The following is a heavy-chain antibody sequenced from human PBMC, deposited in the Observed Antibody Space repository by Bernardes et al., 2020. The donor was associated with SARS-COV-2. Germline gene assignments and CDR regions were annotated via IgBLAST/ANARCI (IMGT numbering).Heavy chain of an antibody. D-gene: IGHD2-8*01. J-gene: IGHJ4*02. Sequence: SETLSLTCAVSGASVSSGSYFWTWIRQHKGKDLEWIGYNYYSTGTYYNPSLKSRVAISLDTSKNQFSLKLNSLTAADTAIYYCVLARPTRMSSRTFDHWGQGTLVTVSA. CDR2: NYYSTGT. CDR1: GASVSSGSYF. V-gene: IGHV4-31*11. CDR3: VLARPTRMSSRTFDH.